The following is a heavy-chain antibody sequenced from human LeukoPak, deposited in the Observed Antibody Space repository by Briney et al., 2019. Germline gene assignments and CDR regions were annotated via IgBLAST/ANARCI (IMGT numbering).Heavy chain of an antibody. CDR1: GFTFSSYW. Sequence: PGGSLRLSCAASGFTFSSYWMHWVRQAPGKGLVWVSRINSDGSSTSYADSVKGRFTISRDNAKNTLYLQMNSLRAEDTAVYYCARGARRLPIDYWGQGTLVTVSS. J-gene: IGHJ4*02. CDR2: INSDGSST. CDR3: ARGARRLPIDY. D-gene: IGHD6-6*01. V-gene: IGHV3-74*01.